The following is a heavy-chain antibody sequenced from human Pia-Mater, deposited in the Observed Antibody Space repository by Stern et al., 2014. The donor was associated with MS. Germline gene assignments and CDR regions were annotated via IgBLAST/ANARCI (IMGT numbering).Heavy chain of an antibody. Sequence: VQLVQSGAEVKKPGSSVKVSCKASGGTFSSYAISWVRQAPGQGLEWMGGIIPIFGTANYAQKFQGRVTITADKSPSTAYMELSSLRSXXTAVYYCARDYGMTTTTGAFDIWGQGTMVTVSS. CDR1: GGTFSSYA. V-gene: IGHV1-69*06. CDR2: IIPIFGTA. CDR3: ARDYGMTTTTGAFDI. D-gene: IGHD5-24*01. J-gene: IGHJ3*02.